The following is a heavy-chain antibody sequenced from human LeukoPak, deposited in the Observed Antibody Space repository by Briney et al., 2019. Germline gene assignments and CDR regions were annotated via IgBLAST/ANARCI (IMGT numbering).Heavy chain of an antibody. J-gene: IGHJ4*02. Sequence: GGSLRLSCAASGFTFSSYAMSWVRQAPGKGLEWVSAVSGSGGRTSYADSVKGRFTISRDNSKNTLYLQMNSLRVEDTAVYYCAKRVIAVPGPSIGYFDYWGQGTLVTVSS. V-gene: IGHV3-23*01. CDR1: GFTFSSYA. D-gene: IGHD6-19*01. CDR2: VSGSGGRT. CDR3: AKRVIAVPGPSIGYFDY.